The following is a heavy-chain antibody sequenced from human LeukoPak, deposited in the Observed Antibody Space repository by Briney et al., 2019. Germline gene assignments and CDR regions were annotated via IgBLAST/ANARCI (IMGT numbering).Heavy chain of an antibody. J-gene: IGHJ4*02. CDR3: AKPRTTAGTLDYFDY. CDR1: GFTFSNYV. Sequence: LGGSLTLSCASAGFTFSNYVMHGVRQAPGKGLEGVAFTLSDGSSKYYADSVKGRFTISRDNSKNTLYLQMNSLRPEDTAVYYCAKPRTTAGTLDYFDYWGQGTLVTVSS. CDR2: TLSDGSSK. D-gene: IGHD6-19*01. V-gene: IGHV3-30*02.